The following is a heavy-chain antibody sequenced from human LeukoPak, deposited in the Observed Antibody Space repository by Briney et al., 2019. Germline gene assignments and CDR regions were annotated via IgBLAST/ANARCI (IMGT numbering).Heavy chain of an antibody. CDR1: GGSISRYY. J-gene: IGHJ4*02. V-gene: IGHV4-4*07. D-gene: IGHD6-19*01. CDR2: ISSSGST. CDR3: ARLRQWLR. Sequence: SETLSLTCTVSGGSISRYYWSWIPQPAGKRLEWIGRISSSGSTNYNPSLKSRVTMSVDSSKNQFSLILISVTAADTAVYYCARLRQWLRWGQGTLVTVSS.